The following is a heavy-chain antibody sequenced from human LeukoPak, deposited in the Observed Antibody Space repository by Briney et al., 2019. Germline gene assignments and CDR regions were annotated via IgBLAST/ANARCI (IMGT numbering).Heavy chain of an antibody. CDR1: GFTFSDHY. V-gene: IGHV3-11*06. J-gene: IGHJ4*02. Sequence: PGGSLRLSCAASGFTFSDHYMSWIRQAPGKGLEWVSYISSSGSYTNYADSVKGRFTISRDNAKNSLYLQMNSLRAEDTAVYYCASGRPLDYWGQGTLVTVSS. CDR3: ASGRPLDY. D-gene: IGHD3-10*01. CDR2: ISSSGSYT.